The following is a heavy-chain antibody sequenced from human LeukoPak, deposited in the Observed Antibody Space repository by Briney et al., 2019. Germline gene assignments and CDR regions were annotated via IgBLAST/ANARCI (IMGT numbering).Heavy chain of an antibody. CDR3: ASSIVGAPPLFDY. J-gene: IGHJ4*02. CDR1: GGSISSYY. D-gene: IGHD1-26*01. Sequence: PSETLSLTCTVSGGSISSYYWSWIRQPPGKGLEWIGYIYYSGSTNYNPSLKSRVTISVDTSKNQFSLKLSSVTAADTAVYYCASSIVGAPPLFDYWGQGTLVTVSS. CDR2: IYYSGST. V-gene: IGHV4-59*01.